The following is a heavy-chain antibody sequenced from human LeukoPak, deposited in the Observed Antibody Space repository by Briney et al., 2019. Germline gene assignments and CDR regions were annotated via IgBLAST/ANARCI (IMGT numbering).Heavy chain of an antibody. D-gene: IGHD1-26*01. V-gene: IGHV1-18*01. J-gene: IGHJ6*02. CDR1: GYTFTSCG. CDR2: ININNGNT. CDR3: ARDALKWESGYGYYYGLDV. Sequence: ASVTVSCKASGYTFTSCGISWVRQAPGQGLEWMGWININNGNTEYAQNLQARVTMTTDTSTSTAYMELRSLRSDDTAVYYCARDALKWESGYGYYYGLDVWGQGTTVTVSS.